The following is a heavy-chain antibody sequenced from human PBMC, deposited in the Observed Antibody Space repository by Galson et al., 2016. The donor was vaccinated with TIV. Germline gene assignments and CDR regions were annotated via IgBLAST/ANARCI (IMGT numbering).Heavy chain of an antibody. J-gene: IGHJ6*02. V-gene: IGHV4-34*01. CDR1: GGSFSNYY. D-gene: IGHD3-9*01. CDR2: INPVGTT. Sequence: ETLSLTCAVYGGSFSNYYWNWLRQPPGKGLEWVGEINPVGTTTYNPSLKNRVTISLDTSKTQVSLNLRSVTAADTAVYYFARQYYDVFTGPTPYHYGMDLWGRGTSVIVSS. CDR3: ARQYYDVFTGPTPYHYGMDL.